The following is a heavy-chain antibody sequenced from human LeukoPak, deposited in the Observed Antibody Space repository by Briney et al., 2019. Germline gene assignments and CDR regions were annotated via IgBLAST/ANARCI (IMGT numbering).Heavy chain of an antibody. CDR3: ARRADYHDSSGYYKGLGYFDL. V-gene: IGHV5-51*01. D-gene: IGHD3-22*01. CDR1: GYSFTSYW. Sequence: GESLKISCKGSGYSFTSYWIGWVRQMPGKGLEWMGIIYPGDSDTRYSPSFQGQVTISADKSISTAYLQWSSLKASDTAMYYCARRADYHDSSGYYKGLGYFDLWGRGTLVTVSS. CDR2: IYPGDSDT. J-gene: IGHJ2*01.